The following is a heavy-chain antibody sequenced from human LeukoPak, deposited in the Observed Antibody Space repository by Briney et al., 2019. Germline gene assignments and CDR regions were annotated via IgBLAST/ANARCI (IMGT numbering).Heavy chain of an antibody. D-gene: IGHD6-6*01. J-gene: IGHJ5*02. CDR2: INPSSGGT. CDR1: GYTFTGYY. Sequence: AASVKVSCKASGYTFTGYYMHWVRQAPGQGLEWMGWINPSSGGTNYAQKFQGRVTITRDTSISTAYMELSRLRYDDTAVYYCAREFGIAARRRESWFDPWGQGTLVTVSS. CDR3: AREFGIAARRRESWFDP. V-gene: IGHV1-2*02.